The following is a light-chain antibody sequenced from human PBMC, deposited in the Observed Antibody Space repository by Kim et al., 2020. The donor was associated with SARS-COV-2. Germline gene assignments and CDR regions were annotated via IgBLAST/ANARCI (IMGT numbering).Light chain of an antibody. V-gene: IGKV3-15*01. CDR1: QSVSSN. CDR2: CAS. CDR3: QQYNNWPGT. J-gene: IGKJ1*01. Sequence: EIVMTQSPATLSVSPGERATLSCRASQSVSSNLAWYQQKPGQAPRLLIYCASTRATGIPARFSGSGSGTEFTLTISSLQSEDFAVYYCQQYNNWPGTFGRGTKVDIK.